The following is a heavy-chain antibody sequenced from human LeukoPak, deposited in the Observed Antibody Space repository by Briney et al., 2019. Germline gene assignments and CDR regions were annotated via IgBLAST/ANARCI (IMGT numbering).Heavy chain of an antibody. Sequence: GGSLRLSCAASGFTFSSYGMHWVRQAPGKGLEWVAVISYDGNNKYYADSVKGRFTISRDNSKNTLYLQMNSLRAGDTAVYYCAREAYGSGSFYFDYWGQGTLVTVSS. J-gene: IGHJ4*02. CDR3: AREAYGSGSFYFDY. D-gene: IGHD3-10*01. CDR2: ISYDGNNK. CDR1: GFTFSSYG. V-gene: IGHV3-30*03.